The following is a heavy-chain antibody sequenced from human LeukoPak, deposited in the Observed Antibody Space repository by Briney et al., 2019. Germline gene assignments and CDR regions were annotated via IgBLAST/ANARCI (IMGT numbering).Heavy chain of an antibody. D-gene: IGHD2-2*01. Sequence: ASVKVSCKASGYTFTSYYTHWVRQAPGQGLEWMGIINPSGGSTSYAQKFQGRVTMTRDTSTSTVYMELSSLRSEDTAVYYCAREVPQAIGDYYYGMDVWGQGTTVTVSS. J-gene: IGHJ6*02. CDR1: GYTFTSYY. V-gene: IGHV1-46*01. CDR2: INPSGGST. CDR3: AREVPQAIGDYYYGMDV.